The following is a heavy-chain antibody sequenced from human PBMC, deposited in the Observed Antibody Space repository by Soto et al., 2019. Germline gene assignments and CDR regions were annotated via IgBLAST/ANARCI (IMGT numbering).Heavy chain of an antibody. V-gene: IGHV1-69*01. CDR2: LIPIFGTA. J-gene: IGHJ6*02. CDR3: AREMGYSYGYYYYYGMYV. CDR1: GGTFSSYA. Sequence: QVQLVQSGAEVKKPGSSVKVSCKASGGTFSSYAISWERQAPGQGLEWMGGLIPIFGTANYAQKFQGRVTITADESTSTAYMELSSLRSEDTAVYYCAREMGYSYGYYYYYGMYVWGQGSTVAVSS. D-gene: IGHD5-18*01.